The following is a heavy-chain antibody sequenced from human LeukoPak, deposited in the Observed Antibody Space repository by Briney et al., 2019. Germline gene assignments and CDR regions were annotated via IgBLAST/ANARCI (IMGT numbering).Heavy chain of an antibody. Sequence: ASVKVSCKASGYTFTGYYLHWVRQAPGQGLEWMGWINPNTGGTKYAQKFQGRVTMTRDTSNSTAYMEVTRLTSDDTAVYYCARALVPAAQRLSSWGQGTLVTVSS. V-gene: IGHV1-2*02. CDR1: GYTFTGYY. CDR2: INPNTGGT. D-gene: IGHD2-2*01. J-gene: IGHJ5*02. CDR3: ARALVPAAQRLSS.